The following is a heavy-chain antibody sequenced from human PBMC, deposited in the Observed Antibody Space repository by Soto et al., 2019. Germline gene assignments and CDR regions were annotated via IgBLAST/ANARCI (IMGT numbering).Heavy chain of an antibody. CDR1: GGSIRSDSYY. Sequence: QVQLQESGPGLLKPSQTLSLTCTVSGGSIRSDSYYWSWIRQRPGKGLEWIGYMNYRGITYYNPSLKSRLTISEDTSKNHFSLNLNSVTAADTAMYYCARDGLSGGDAFDIWGQGTMVVVSS. D-gene: IGHD3-10*01. CDR2: MNYRGIT. V-gene: IGHV4-31*03. J-gene: IGHJ3*02. CDR3: ARDGLSGGDAFDI.